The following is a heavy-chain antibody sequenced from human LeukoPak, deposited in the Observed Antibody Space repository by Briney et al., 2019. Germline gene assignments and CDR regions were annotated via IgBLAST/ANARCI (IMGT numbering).Heavy chain of an antibody. J-gene: IGHJ5*02. D-gene: IGHD6-13*01. CDR1: GGSISSSNW. CDR3: ASGRGIAAAGKVSGWFDP. Sequence: SETLSLTCAVSGGSISSSNWWSWVRQPPGKGLEWIGEIYHSGSTNYNPSLKSRVTISVDTSKNQSSLKLSSVTAADTAVYYCASGRGIAAAGKVSGWFDPWGQGTLVTVSS. V-gene: IGHV4-4*02. CDR2: IYHSGST.